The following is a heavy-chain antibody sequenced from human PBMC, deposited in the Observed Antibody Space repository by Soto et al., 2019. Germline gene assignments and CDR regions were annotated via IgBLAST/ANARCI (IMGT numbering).Heavy chain of an antibody. CDR1: GFTFINYL. CDR3: ARGGYDFWRGYPKYYFDY. V-gene: IGHV3-7*01. CDR2: IKQDGSEK. Sequence: PGGSLRLSCAASGFTFINYLMSWVRQAPGKGLEWVANIKQDGSEKYYVDSVKGRFTISRDNAKNSLYLQMNSLRAKDTAAYYCARGGYDFWRGYPKYYFDYWGQGTLVTVSS. J-gene: IGHJ4*02. D-gene: IGHD3-3*01.